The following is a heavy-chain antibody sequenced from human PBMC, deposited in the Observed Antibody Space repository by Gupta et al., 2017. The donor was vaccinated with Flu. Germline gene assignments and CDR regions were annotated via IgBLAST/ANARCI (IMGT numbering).Heavy chain of an antibody. Sequence: GKGLEWIGHIYYSGRTYYNPSLKSRVTISVDTSKNQFSLKLSSVTAADTAVYYCARDTGYWGQGTLVTVSS. CDR2: IYYSGRT. CDR3: ARDTGY. V-gene: IGHV4-31*02. D-gene: IGHD4-4*01. J-gene: IGHJ4*02.